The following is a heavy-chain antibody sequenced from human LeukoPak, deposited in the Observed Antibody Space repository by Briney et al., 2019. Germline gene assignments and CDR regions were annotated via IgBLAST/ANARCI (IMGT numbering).Heavy chain of an antibody. Sequence: PGGSLRLSCAASGFSFSNSWTRWVRQARGKGLVWVSRINSDGSTTYYADSVKGRFTVSRDNAKNTLFLQMNSLRQEDTALYYCASDPYLANFWSGYPHYWGQGTLVTVSS. CDR2: INSDGSTT. V-gene: IGHV3-74*01. J-gene: IGHJ4*02. CDR3: ASDPYLANFWSGYPHY. D-gene: IGHD3-3*01. CDR1: GFSFSNSW.